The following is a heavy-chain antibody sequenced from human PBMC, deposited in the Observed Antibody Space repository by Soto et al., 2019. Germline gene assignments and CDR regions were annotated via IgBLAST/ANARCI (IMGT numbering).Heavy chain of an antibody. CDR2: INAGNGNT. Sequence: ASVKVSCKASGYTFTSYSMHWVRQAPGQRLEWMGWINAGNGNTKYSQKFQGRVTITRDTSASTAYMELSSLRSEDTAVYYCARALYDSSGYYLHYFDYWGQGTLVTVSS. D-gene: IGHD3-22*01. V-gene: IGHV1-3*01. CDR1: GYTFTSYS. J-gene: IGHJ4*02. CDR3: ARALYDSSGYYLHYFDY.